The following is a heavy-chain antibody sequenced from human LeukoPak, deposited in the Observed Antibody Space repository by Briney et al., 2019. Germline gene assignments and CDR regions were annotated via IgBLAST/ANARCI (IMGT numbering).Heavy chain of an antibody. CDR2: ISGSGGST. Sequence: PGGSLRLSCAASGFTFSSYGMSWVRQAPGKGLEWVSAISGSGGSTYYADSVKGRFTISRDNSKNTLYLQMNSLRAEDTAVYYCAKAGYGGRYYFDYWGQGTLVTVSS. CDR3: AKAGYGGRYYFDY. J-gene: IGHJ4*02. V-gene: IGHV3-23*01. D-gene: IGHD4/OR15-4a*01. CDR1: GFTFSSYG.